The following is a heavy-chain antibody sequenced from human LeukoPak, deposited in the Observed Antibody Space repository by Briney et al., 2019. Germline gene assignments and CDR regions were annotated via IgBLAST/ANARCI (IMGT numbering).Heavy chain of an antibody. J-gene: IGHJ6*03. Sequence: SETLSLTCTVSGGSISSYYWSWIRQPPGKGLEWIGYIYYSGSTNYNTSLKSRVTISVDTSKNQFSLKLSSVTAADTAVYYCARERPHYYGSGSYYGDYYYYYYMDVWGKGTTVTVSS. CDR3: ARERPHYYGSGSYYGDYYYYYYMDV. CDR2: IYYSGST. V-gene: IGHV4-59*01. D-gene: IGHD3-10*01. CDR1: GGSISSYY.